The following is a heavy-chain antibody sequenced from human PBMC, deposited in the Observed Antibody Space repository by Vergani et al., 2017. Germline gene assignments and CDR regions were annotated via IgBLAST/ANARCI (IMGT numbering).Heavy chain of an antibody. CDR1: GGSISSYY. D-gene: IGHD3-16*02. CDR3: TGYYDYVWGSYRYSGAFDI. J-gene: IGHJ3*02. Sequence: VQLQESGPGLVKPSQTLSLTCTVSGGSISSYYWSWIRQPPGKGLEWVSGISWNSGSIGYADSVKGRFTISRDNAKNSLYLQMNSLRAEDTALYYCTGYYDYVWGSYRYSGAFDIWGQGTMVTVSS. CDR2: ISWNSGSI. V-gene: IGHV3-9*01.